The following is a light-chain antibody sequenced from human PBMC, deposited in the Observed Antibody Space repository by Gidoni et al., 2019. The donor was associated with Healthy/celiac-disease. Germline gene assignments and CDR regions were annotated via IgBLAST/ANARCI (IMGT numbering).Light chain of an antibody. V-gene: IGKV2-28*01. CDR1: QSLLHSNGYNY. CDR3: MQALPVFT. Sequence: IAMTQSPLSLPVTPGEPASISCRSSQSLLHSNGYNYLDWYLQKPGQAPQLLIYLGSNRASGVPDRFSGSGSGTDFTLKISRVEAEDVGVYYCMQALPVFTFXPXTKVDIK. J-gene: IGKJ3*01. CDR2: LGS.